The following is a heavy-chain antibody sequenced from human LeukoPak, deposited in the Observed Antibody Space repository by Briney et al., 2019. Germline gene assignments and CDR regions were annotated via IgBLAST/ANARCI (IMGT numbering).Heavy chain of an antibody. Sequence: SQTLSLTCTVSGGSINSGAHYWSWIRQPPGKGLEWIGYIYYSGSTYYNPSLKSRVTISVDTSKNQFSLKLRSVTAADTAVFYCARSDAPYYEGEVYFDYWGQGTLVTVS. V-gene: IGHV4-30-4*01. D-gene: IGHD3-22*01. CDR1: GGSINSGAHY. CDR3: ARSDAPYYEGEVYFDY. J-gene: IGHJ4*02. CDR2: IYYSGST.